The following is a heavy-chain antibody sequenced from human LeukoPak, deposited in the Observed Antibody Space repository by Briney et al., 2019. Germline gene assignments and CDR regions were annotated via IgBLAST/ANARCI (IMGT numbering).Heavy chain of an antibody. V-gene: IGHV5-51*01. J-gene: IGHJ6*02. CDR1: GYRFTTYW. CDR3: ARRAYYNYGLDV. Sequence: GEPLKISFEGSGYRFTTYWIGWVRPMPGKGMEWMGVIYPGDSDTTYSPSFQGQVTISADKSNNTAYLQWSSLKASDTATYYCARRAYYNYGLDVWGQGTTVTVSS. CDR2: IYPGDSDT.